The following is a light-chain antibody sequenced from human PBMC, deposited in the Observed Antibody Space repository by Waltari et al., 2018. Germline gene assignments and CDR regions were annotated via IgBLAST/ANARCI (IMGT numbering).Light chain of an antibody. J-gene: IGLJ1*01. V-gene: IGLV2-14*01. CDR3: SSYTSASTLV. CDR1: SNDVGGYNY. Sequence: QSALTQPASVSGSPGQSITISCIGTSNDVGGYNYVSWYQQNPGKAPKLMIYEVSNRPSGVSNRFSGSKSGNTASLTISGLQADDEADYYCSSYTSASTLVFGTGTKVTVL. CDR2: EVS.